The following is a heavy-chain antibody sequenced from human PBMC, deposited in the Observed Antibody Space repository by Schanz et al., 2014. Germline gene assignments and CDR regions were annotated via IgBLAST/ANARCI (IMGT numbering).Heavy chain of an antibody. CDR3: ARGTMPGTFDI. CDR1: GGTFSTYP. Sequence: QVQLVQSGAEVKKPGSSVKVSCKASGGTFSTYPINWLRQAPGQGLEWMGRFIPILDVGNYAQQFQGRVTFTADKSTSTAYMELSSLRYEDTALYYCARGTMPGTFDIWGQGTMVTVSS. D-gene: IGHD2-2*01. J-gene: IGHJ3*02. CDR2: FIPILDVG. V-gene: IGHV1-69*02.